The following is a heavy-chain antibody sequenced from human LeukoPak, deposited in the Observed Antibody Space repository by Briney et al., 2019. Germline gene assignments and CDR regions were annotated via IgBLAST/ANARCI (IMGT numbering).Heavy chain of an antibody. J-gene: IGHJ4*02. V-gene: IGHV3-21*01. CDR3: ARCSGGSCYGNM. Sequence: PGGSLRLSCAASGFTFSSYSMNWVRQAPGKGLEWASSISSSSSYIYYADSVKGRFTISRDNAKNSLYLQMNSLRAEDTAVYYCARCSGGSCYGNMWGQGTLVTVSS. CDR1: GFTFSSYS. D-gene: IGHD2-15*01. CDR2: ISSSSSYI.